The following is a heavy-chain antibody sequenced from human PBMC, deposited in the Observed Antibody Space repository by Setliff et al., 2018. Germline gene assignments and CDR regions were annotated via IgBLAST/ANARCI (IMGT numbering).Heavy chain of an antibody. CDR3: AKGKHCSGGSCWYYFDY. J-gene: IGHJ4*02. Sequence: GGSLRLSCAASGFTFSTYSMSWVRQAPGKGLEWVSAISGDSEYIYYRDSVKGRFTISRANSQNTMYLQMNSLRAEDTAVYYCAKGKHCSGGSCWYYFDYWGQGTLVTVSS. CDR1: GFTFSTYS. V-gene: IGHV3-23*01. CDR2: ISGDSEYI. D-gene: IGHD2-15*01.